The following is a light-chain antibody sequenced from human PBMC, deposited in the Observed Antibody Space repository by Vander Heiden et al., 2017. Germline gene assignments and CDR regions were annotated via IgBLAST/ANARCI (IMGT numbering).Light chain of an antibody. J-gene: IGLJ2*01. Sequence: QSALTQPASVSGSPGQSLTISCTGTSTDVGGYNYVSWFQQHPVKAPKLMIYEVSHRPSGVSNRFSASKSGNTASLTISGLQAEDEADYYCTSYTSRSTLVFGGGTKLTVL. V-gene: IGLV2-14*01. CDR1: STDVGGYNY. CDR2: EVS. CDR3: TSYTSRSTLV.